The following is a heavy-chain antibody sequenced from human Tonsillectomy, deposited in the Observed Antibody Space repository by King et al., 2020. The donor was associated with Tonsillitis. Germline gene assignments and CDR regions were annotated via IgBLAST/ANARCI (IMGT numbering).Heavy chain of an antibody. CDR1: GGSFSAYY. D-gene: IGHD3-16*01. CDR3: AREGGGHYYYYFMDV. V-gene: IGHV4-34*01. Sequence: HVQLQQWGAGLLKPSETLSLTCAVYGGSFSAYYWSWIRQPPGQGLEWVGEINHSGGTNYNPSLKSRVIISVDTSKNQFSLQLSSVTAADTALYYCAREGGGHYYYYFMDVWGKGTTVTVSS. CDR2: INHSGGT. J-gene: IGHJ6*03.